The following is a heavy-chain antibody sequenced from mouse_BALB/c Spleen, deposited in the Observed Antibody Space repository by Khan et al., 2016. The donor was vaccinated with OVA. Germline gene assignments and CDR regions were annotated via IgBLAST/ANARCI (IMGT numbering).Heavy chain of an antibody. J-gene: IGHJ3*01. CDR1: GYIFTSYW. Sequence: VQLQQSGAELVRPGASVKLSCKTSGYIFTSYWIHWVKQRSGQGLEWIARIYPGTGSAYYNERFKGKATLTADKSSSTAYMQLRILKSEDSHFYFCSRPSDSSVSLFAYWSQGTLVNVSA. CDR3: SRPSDSSVSLFAY. V-gene: IGHV1S132*01. D-gene: IGHD3-2*02. CDR2: IYPGTGSA.